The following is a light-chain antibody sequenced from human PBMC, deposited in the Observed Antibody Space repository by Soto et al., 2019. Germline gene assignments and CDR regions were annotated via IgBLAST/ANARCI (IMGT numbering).Light chain of an antibody. J-gene: IGLJ2*01. Sequence: QSVLTQPPSVSGAPGQRVTISCTGSSSNIGAGYDVHWYQQLPGTAPKLLIYGNSNRPSGVPDRFSGSKSGTSAFLAITGLQAEDEADYYCKSYDSSLRGVVFGGGTKVNV. V-gene: IGLV1-40*01. CDR1: SSNIGAGYD. CDR3: KSYDSSLRGVV. CDR2: GNS.